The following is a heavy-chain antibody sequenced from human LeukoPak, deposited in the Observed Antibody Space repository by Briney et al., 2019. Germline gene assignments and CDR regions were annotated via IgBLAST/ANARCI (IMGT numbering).Heavy chain of an antibody. D-gene: IGHD3-3*01. J-gene: IGHJ4*02. CDR3: ARDGGYDIWSGTFDY. CDR2: IYYSGST. CDR1: GGSISSHY. Sequence: SETLSLTCTVSGGSISSHYWSWIRQPPGKGLEWIGYIYYSGSTNYNPSLKSRVTISVDTSKNQFSLKLSSVTAADTAVYYCARDGGYDIWSGTFDYWGQGTLVTVSS. V-gene: IGHV4-59*11.